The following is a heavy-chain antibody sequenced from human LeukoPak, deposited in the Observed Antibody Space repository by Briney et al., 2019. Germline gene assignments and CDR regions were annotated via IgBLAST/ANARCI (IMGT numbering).Heavy chain of an antibody. V-gene: IGHV1-69*13. CDR2: IIPIFGTA. D-gene: IGHD3-3*01. Sequence: ASVKVSCKASGGTFSSYAISWVRQAPGQGLEWMGGIIPIFGTANYAQKFQGRVTITADESASTAYMELSSLRSEDTAVYYCARAQYYDFWSGYLEWFDPWGQGTLVTVSS. CDR3: ARAQYYDFWSGYLEWFDP. J-gene: IGHJ5*02. CDR1: GGTFSSYA.